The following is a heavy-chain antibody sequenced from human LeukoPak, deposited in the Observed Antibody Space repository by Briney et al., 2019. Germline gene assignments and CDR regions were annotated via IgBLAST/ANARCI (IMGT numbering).Heavy chain of an antibody. D-gene: IGHD3-22*01. CDR1: GFTFNTYW. V-gene: IGHV3-7*03. CDR3: ARDSDSSGHYYMDYFVY. Sequence: PGGSLRLSCEASGFTFNTYWMSWVRQAPGKGLEWVANIKEDEVEKYYVDPVKGRFTISRDNAKNSLYLQMNSLRAEDTAVYYCARDSDSSGHYYMDYFVYWGQGALVTVSS. J-gene: IGHJ4*02. CDR2: IKEDEVEK.